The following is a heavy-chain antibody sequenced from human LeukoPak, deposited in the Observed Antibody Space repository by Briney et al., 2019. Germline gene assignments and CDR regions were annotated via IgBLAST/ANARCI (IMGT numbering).Heavy chain of an antibody. V-gene: IGHV4-30-2*01. Sequence: TLSLTCAVSGGSISSGGYSWSWIRQPPGTGLEWIGYIYHSGSTYYNPSLKSRVTISVDRSKNQFSLKLSSVTAADTAVYYCARGRAAAGTFDYWGQGTLSPSPQ. CDR2: IYHSGST. CDR3: ARGRAAAGTFDY. D-gene: IGHD6-13*01. CDR1: GGSISSGGYS. J-gene: IGHJ4*02.